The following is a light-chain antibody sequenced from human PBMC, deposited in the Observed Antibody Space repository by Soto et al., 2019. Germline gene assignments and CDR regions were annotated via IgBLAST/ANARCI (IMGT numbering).Light chain of an antibody. CDR3: RSYTSSSTLV. CDR2: DVS. J-gene: IGLJ2*01. V-gene: IGLV2-14*01. CDR1: SNDVGGYNY. Sequence: QSALTQPASVSGSPGQSITISCTGTSNDVGGYNYVSWYQQHPGKAPKLMIYDVSNRPSGVSNRFSGSKSGNTASLTISGLQAEDEADYYCRSYTSSSTLVFGGGTKVTVL.